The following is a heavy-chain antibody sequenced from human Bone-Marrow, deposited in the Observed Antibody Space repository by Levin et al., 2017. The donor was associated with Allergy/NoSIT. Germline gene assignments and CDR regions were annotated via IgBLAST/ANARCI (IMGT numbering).Heavy chain of an antibody. CDR3: ARHNYGDQDGRFHY. J-gene: IGHJ4*02. CDR2: INWNGVST. Sequence: AGGSLRLSCAASGFTFDDYGMSWVRQRPGKGLEWVSGINWNGVSTGHADSVRGRFTISRDNAKNSLYLQMNSLRPEDTALYYCARHNYGDQDGRFHYWGQGTPVTVSS. V-gene: IGHV3-20*04. CDR1: GFTFDDYG. D-gene: IGHD4-17*01.